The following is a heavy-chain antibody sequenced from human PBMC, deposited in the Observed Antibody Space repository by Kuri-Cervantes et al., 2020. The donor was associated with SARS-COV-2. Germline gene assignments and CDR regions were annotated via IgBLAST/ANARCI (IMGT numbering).Heavy chain of an antibody. CDR2: IYPGDTET. CDR3: GRLDSSSWYGXLADAFDI. CDR1: GYSFTSYW. Sequence: GESLKISCKGSGYSFTSYWIGWVRQMPGKGLEWMGIIYPGDTETRYSPSFQGQVTISDDKSISTAYLQWSSLKASDTAMYYCGRLDSSSWYGXLADAFDIWGQGTMVTVSS. V-gene: IGHV5-51*01. D-gene: IGHD6-13*01. J-gene: IGHJ3*02.